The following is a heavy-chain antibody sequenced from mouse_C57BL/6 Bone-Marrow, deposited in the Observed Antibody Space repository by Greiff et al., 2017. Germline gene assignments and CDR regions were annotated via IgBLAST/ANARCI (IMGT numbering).Heavy chain of an antibody. CDR1: GYTFTNYW. CDR3: ASGNYYGSSFYAMDY. D-gene: IGHD1-1*01. J-gene: IGHJ4*01. CDR2: IYPGGGYT. Sequence: QVQLQQSGAELVRPGTSVKMSCKASGYTFTNYWIGWAKQRPGHGLEWIGDIYPGGGYTNYNEKFKGKATLTADKSSSTAYMQLSSLTSEDSAIYSCASGNYYGSSFYAMDYWGQGTSVTVSS. V-gene: IGHV1-63*01.